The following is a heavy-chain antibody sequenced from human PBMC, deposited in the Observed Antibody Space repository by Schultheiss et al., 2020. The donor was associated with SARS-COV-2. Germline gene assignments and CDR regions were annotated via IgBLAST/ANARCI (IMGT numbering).Heavy chain of an antibody. CDR3: AKDAVVNSNYFDY. CDR1: GFSVSSNY. J-gene: IGHJ4*02. Sequence: GESLKISCAASGFSVSSNYMSWVRQAPGKGLVWVSRINGDGRSTYYADSVKGRFTISRDNSKNTLYLQMNSLRADDTAVYYCAKDAVVNSNYFDYWGQGTLVTVSS. D-gene: IGHD4-23*01. CDR2: INGDGRST. V-gene: IGHV3-23*01.